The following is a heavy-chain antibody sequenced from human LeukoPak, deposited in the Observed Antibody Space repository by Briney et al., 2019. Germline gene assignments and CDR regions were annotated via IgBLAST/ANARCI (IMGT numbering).Heavy chain of an antibody. CDR2: SGFTGDT. CDR1: GFIFRNCD. V-gene: IGHV3-13*01. J-gene: IGHJ4*02. CDR3: ARVNCTGGNCFFDY. D-gene: IGHD2-8*02. Sequence: PGGSLRLSCATSGFIFRNCDIYWVRQVTGKGLEWVSISGFTGDTNYAASVKGRFTVSRENAKNSLFLQMDSLRVGDTAIYYCARVNCTGGNCFFDYWGQGTLVTVSS.